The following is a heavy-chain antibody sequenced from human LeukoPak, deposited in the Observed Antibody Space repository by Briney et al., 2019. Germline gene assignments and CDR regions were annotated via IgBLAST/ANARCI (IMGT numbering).Heavy chain of an antibody. J-gene: IGHJ6*04. CDR3: ATTSKDIVVVAAAPVQYGMDV. V-gene: IGHV3-30*04. D-gene: IGHD2-15*01. Sequence: GGSLRLSCAASGFTFSSYAMHWVRQAPGKGLEWVAVISYDGSNKYYADSVKGRFTISRDNSKNTLYLQMNSLRAEDTAVYYCATTSKDIVVVAAAPVQYGMDVWGKGTTVTVSS. CDR2: ISYDGSNK. CDR1: GFTFSSYA.